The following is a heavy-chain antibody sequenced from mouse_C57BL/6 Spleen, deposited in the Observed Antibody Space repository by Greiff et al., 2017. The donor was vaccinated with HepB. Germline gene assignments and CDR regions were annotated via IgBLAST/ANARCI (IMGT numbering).Heavy chain of an antibody. Sequence: VQLQQSGPELVKPGASVKISCKASGHSFPSYYIHWVKQRPGQGLEWIGWIYPGSGNTKYNEKFKGKATLTADTSSSTAYMQLSSLTSEDSSVYYGAGARENYATDYWGQGTSFTVSS. CDR3: AGARENYATDY. CDR1: GHSFPSYY. J-gene: IGHJ4*01. V-gene: IGHV1-66*01. CDR2: IYPGSGNT.